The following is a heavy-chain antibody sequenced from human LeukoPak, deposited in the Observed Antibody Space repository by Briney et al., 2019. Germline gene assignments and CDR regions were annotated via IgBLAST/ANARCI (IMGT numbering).Heavy chain of an antibody. CDR1: GFTFSSYS. J-gene: IGHJ3*02. Sequence: GGSLRLSCAASGFTFSSYSMNWVRQAPGKGLEWVSYISSSSSTIYYADSVKGRFTISRDNAKNSLYLQMNSLRAEDTAVYYCARDGLILTGYSTNAFDIWGQGTMVTVSS. D-gene: IGHD3-9*01. CDR3: ARDGLILTGYSTNAFDI. CDR2: ISSSSSTI. V-gene: IGHV3-48*01.